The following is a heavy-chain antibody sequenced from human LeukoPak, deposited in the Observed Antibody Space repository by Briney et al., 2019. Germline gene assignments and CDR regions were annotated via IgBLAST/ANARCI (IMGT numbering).Heavy chain of an antibody. D-gene: IGHD4-23*01. CDR1: GGTFISYA. Sequence: SVKVSCKASGGTFISYAISWVRQAPGQGREWRGGIIPIFGTANYAQKFQGRVTITTDESTSTAYMELSSLRSEDTAVYYCARGRAIMVVTELDYWGQGTLVTVSS. CDR2: IIPIFGTA. CDR3: ARGRAIMVVTELDY. V-gene: IGHV1-69*05. J-gene: IGHJ4*02.